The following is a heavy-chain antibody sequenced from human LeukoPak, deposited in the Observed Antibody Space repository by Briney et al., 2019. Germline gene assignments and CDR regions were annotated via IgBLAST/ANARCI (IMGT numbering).Heavy chain of an antibody. CDR2: IKQDGSEK. V-gene: IGHV3-7*03. CDR3: AREGIAAAEDAFDI. CDR1: GFTFSSYW. J-gene: IGHJ3*02. D-gene: IGHD6-13*01. Sequence: GGSLRLSCAASGFTFSSYWMSWVRQAPGKGLEWVANIKQDGSEKYYVDSVKGRFTISRDNAKNSLYLQMNSLRAEDTAVCYCAREGIAAAEDAFDIWGQGTMVTVSS.